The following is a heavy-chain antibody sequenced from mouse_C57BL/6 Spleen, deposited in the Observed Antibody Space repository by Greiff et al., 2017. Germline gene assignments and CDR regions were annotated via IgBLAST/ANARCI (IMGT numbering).Heavy chain of an antibody. V-gene: IGHV5-17*01. J-gene: IGHJ4*01. CDR1: GFTFSDYG. CDR3: ARRANFLYYYAMDY. CDR2: IRRGSSNI. Sequence: EVQLVESGGGLVKPGGSLKLSCDASGFTFSDYGMHWVRQAPEQGLECVSYIRRGSSNIYYADTVKCRFTISRDNAKNTLFLQMTSLRSEDTAMYYCARRANFLYYYAMDYWGQGTSVTVSS. D-gene: IGHD3-1*01.